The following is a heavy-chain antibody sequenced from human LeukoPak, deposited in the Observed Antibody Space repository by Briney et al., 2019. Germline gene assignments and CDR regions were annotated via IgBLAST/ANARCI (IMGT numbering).Heavy chain of an antibody. CDR1: GYTFTSYY. V-gene: IGHV1-2*02. CDR3: VTTSVTHTRDP. D-gene: IGHD5/OR15-5a*01. J-gene: IGHJ5*02. CDR2: INPHSRAT. Sequence: ASVKVSCKASGYTFTSYYMHWVRQAPGRGLEWVGWINPHSRATHYAQRFRGRVTMEASITTAYMELNSLTSDDTAVYYCVTTSVTHTRDPWGQGTLVTVSS.